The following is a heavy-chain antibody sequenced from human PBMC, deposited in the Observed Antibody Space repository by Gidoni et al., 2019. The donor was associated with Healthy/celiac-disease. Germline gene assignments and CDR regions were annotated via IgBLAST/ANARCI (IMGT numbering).Heavy chain of an antibody. Sequence: QLQLQESGPGLVKPSETLSLTCTVSGGSISSSSYYWGWIRQPPGKGLEWIGSIYYSGSTYYNPSLKSRVTISVDTSKNQFSLKLSSVTAADTAVYYCARHGDGGGHYYYYYGMDVWGQGTTVTVSS. CDR3: ARHGDGGGHYYYYYGMDV. J-gene: IGHJ6*02. D-gene: IGHD4-17*01. V-gene: IGHV4-39*01. CDR2: IYYSGST. CDR1: GGSISSSSYY.